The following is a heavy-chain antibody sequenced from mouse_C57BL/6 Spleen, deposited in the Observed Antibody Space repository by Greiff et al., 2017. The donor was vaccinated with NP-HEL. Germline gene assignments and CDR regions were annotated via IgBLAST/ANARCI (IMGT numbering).Heavy chain of an antibody. D-gene: IGHD1-1*01. CDR2: IYPGDGDT. Sequence: VVESGASVKISCKASGYAFSSYWMNWVKQRPGKGLEWIGQIYPGDGDTNYNGKFKGKATLTADKSSSTAYMQLSSLTSEDSAVYFCARGGYGTPFAYWGQGTLVTVSA. V-gene: IGHV1-80*01. CDR3: ARGGYGTPFAY. J-gene: IGHJ3*01. CDR1: GYAFSSYW.